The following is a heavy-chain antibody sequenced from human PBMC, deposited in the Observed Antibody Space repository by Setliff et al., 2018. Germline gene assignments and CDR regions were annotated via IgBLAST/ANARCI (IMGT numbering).Heavy chain of an antibody. CDR1: GYSISNIYY. D-gene: IGHD1-1*01. V-gene: IGHV4-38-2*01. CDR3: GRVGNWNFFDF. CDR2: IHHSGST. J-gene: IGHJ4*02. Sequence: SETLSLTCAVSGYSISNIYYWGWIRQPPGKGLEWIATIHHSGSTNYSPSLKSRATISVDTSKNQFSLKVSSVTAADTAVYYCGRVGNWNFFDFWGQGTLVTVSS.